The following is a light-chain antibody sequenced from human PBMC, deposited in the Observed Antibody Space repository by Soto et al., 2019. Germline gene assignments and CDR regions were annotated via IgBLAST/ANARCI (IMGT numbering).Light chain of an antibody. Sequence: EIVLTQSPATLSLSPGERATLSCRASQTVGRYLVWYQQRPGQAPRLLLYDASNRATGIPARFSGSGSGTYFPLPISRLEPEGLAGYYCQQRISWPTTFGGGTKVEVK. CDR3: QQRISWPTT. V-gene: IGKV3-11*01. J-gene: IGKJ4*01. CDR2: DAS. CDR1: QTVGRY.